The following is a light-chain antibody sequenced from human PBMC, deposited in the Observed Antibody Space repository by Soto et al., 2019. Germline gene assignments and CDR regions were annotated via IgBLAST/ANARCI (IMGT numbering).Light chain of an antibody. V-gene: IGKV3-20*01. J-gene: IGKJ4*01. Sequence: EIVLTQSPATLSLSPGEGATLSCRASHSVSTSYFAWYQQNPGQAPRLLIYGASNRATDIPDRFRGSGYGTVSTRTLNRQETEDFAVEHCNQYGTSLITFGGGTKVEIK. CDR1: HSVSTSY. CDR2: GAS. CDR3: NQYGTSLIT.